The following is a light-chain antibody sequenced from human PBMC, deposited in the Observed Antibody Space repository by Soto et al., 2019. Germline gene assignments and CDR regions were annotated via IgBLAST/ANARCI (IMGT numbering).Light chain of an antibody. CDR2: SNN. CDR1: SSNIGSNT. J-gene: IGLJ1*01. Sequence: QSVLTQPPSASGTPGQRVTISCSGSSSNIGSNTVNWYQQLPGTAPKLLIYSNNQRPSGIPNRFSGSRSGTSASLAIFGLQPGDEADYYCQSYDNILNGYVFGTGTKLTVL. V-gene: IGLV1-44*01. CDR3: QSYDNILNGYV.